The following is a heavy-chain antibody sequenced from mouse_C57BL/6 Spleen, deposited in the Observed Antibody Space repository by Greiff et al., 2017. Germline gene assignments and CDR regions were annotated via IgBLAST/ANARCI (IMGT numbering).Heavy chain of an antibody. J-gene: IGHJ4*01. CDR3: ARGGYRDYAMDY. V-gene: IGHV1-52*01. CDR1: GYTFTSYW. CDR2: IDPSDSET. Sequence: QVQLKQPGAELVRPGSSVKLSCKASGYTFTSYWMHWVKQRPIQGLEWIGNIDPSDSETHYNQKFKDKATLTVDKSSSTAYMQLSSLTSEDSAVYYCARGGYRDYAMDYWGQGTSVTVSS. D-gene: IGHD1-2*01.